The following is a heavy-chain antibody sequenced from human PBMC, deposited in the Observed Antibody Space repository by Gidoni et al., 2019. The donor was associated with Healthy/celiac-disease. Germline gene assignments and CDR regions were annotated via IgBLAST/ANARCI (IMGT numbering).Heavy chain of an antibody. CDR3: AKEGYCSSTSCYTGWFDP. J-gene: IGHJ5*02. CDR2: IDPSDSYT. CDR1: GYSFTSYW. Sequence: EVQLVQSGAEVKKPGESPRISCKGSGYSFTSYWISWVRQMPGKGLEWMGRIDPSDSYTNYSPSFQGHVTISADKSISTAYLQWSSLKASDTAMYYCAKEGYCSSTSCYTGWFDPWGQGTLVTVSS. D-gene: IGHD2-2*02. V-gene: IGHV5-10-1*03.